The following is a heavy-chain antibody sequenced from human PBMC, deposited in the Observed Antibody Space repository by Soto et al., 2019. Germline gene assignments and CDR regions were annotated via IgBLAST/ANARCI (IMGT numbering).Heavy chain of an antibody. CDR2: ISANIIST. Sequence: EVQLLESGGGLVQPGGSLRLSCAASGLNFNSHAMTCVRQAPGKGLEWVSTISANIISTYYADSVKGRFTISRDNSKNTLYLQMSSLRVEDTGVYHCARVDTPTVRVGRDVWGQGTTVTVSS. CDR3: ARVDTPTVRVGRDV. J-gene: IGHJ6*02. CDR1: GLNFNSHA. V-gene: IGHV3-23*01. D-gene: IGHD2-15*01.